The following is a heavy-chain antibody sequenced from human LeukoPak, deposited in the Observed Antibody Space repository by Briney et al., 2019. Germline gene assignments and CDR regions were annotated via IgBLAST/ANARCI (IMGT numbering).Heavy chain of an antibody. Sequence: SETLSLTCAVYGGSFSGYYWSWIRQPPGQGLEWIGEINHSGSTNYNPSLKSRVTISVDTSKNQFSLKLSSVTAADTAVYYCATRGYCSGGSCYFSFVYWGQGTLVTVSS. V-gene: IGHV4-34*01. D-gene: IGHD2-15*01. J-gene: IGHJ4*02. CDR2: INHSGST. CDR3: ATRGYCSGGSCYFSFVY. CDR1: GGSFSGYY.